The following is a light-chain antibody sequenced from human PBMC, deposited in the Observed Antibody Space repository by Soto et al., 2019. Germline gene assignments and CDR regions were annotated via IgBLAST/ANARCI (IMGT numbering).Light chain of an antibody. Sequence: EIVFTQSPATLSLSPGERATLSCRASQSVGSSLAWYQQKLGQAPRLLIYAASDRETGIPGRFSGSGSGTEFTLIISSLEPEDVEFYYCQQGNTWTWTFGQGTKVDIK. V-gene: IGKV3-11*01. CDR1: QSVGSS. J-gene: IGKJ1*01. CDR2: AAS. CDR3: QQGNTWTWT.